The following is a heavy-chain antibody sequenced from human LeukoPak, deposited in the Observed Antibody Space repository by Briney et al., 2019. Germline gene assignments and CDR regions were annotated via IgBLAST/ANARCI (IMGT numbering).Heavy chain of an antibody. Sequence: SETLSLTCTVSGGSISSHYWSWIRQPPGKGLEWIGYIYYSGSTNYNPSLKSRVTISVDTSKNQFSLKLSSVTAADTAVYYCATSRTYYYDSSGPETFDYWGQGTLVTASS. CDR1: GGSISSHY. CDR2: IYYSGST. D-gene: IGHD3-22*01. CDR3: ATSRTYYYDSSGPETFDY. J-gene: IGHJ4*02. V-gene: IGHV4-59*11.